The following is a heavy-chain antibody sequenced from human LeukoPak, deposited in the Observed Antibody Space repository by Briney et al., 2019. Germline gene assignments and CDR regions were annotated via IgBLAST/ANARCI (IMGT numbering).Heavy chain of an antibody. V-gene: IGHV3-23*01. CDR1: GFTLSNYG. CDR2: ITGSCGRT. CDR3: GKDPNGDYLGAFQFQR. Sequence: PGGSLRLSCAASGFTLSNYGMVSVRQAPGKGLEWVSAITGSCGRTYYAESVKGRFTISRDNSKNILYLQMNNLRGEDTAVYYCGKDPNGDYLGAFQFQRWGQGTLVTVSS. J-gene: IGHJ1*01. D-gene: IGHD4-17*01.